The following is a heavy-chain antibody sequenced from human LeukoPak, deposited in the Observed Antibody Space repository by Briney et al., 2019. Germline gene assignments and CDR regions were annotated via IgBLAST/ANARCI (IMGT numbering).Heavy chain of an antibody. V-gene: IGHV4-4*02. CDR3: ARAHPIDY. CDR1: GDSINNTNW. Sequence: SETLSLTCAVSGDSINNTNWWNWVRQPPGKGLEWIGEIYHSGSTNYNPSLKSRVTISVDTSKNQFSLKLSSVTAADTAVYYCARAHPIDYWGQGTLVTVSS. CDR2: IYHSGST. J-gene: IGHJ4*02.